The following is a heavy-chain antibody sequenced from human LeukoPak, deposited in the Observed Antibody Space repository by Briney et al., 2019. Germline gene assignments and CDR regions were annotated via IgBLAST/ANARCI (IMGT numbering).Heavy chain of an antibody. J-gene: IGHJ3*02. CDR2: IYSGGTT. V-gene: IGHV3-66*01. D-gene: IGHD1-1*01. CDR3: ASDRSNWNDYTFDI. Sequence: GGSLRLSCAASGFTVSSNYMSWVRQAPGKGLEWVSAIYSGGTTYYADSVKGRFTISRDNSKNTLHLQMNSLRAEDTAVYYCASDRSNWNDYTFDIWGQGTMVTVSS. CDR1: GFTVSSNY.